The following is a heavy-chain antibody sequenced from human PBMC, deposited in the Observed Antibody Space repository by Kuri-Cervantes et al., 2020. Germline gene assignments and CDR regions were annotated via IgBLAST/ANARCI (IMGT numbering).Heavy chain of an antibody. CDR2: VSSSSSTI. J-gene: IGHJ4*02. CDR3: ARGRYYYDSSRDGSPPH. V-gene: IGHV3-48*01. D-gene: IGHD3-22*01. Sequence: GGSLRLSCAASGFTFSSYGMYWVRQPPGKGLEWVSYVSSSSSTIYYADSVKGRFTISRDNAKNSLYLQMNSLRAEDTAVYYCARGRYYYDSSRDGSPPHWGQGTLVTVSS. CDR1: GFTFSSYG.